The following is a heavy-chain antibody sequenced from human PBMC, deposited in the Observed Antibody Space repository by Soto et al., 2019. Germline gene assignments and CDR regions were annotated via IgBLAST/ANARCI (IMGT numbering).Heavy chain of an antibody. D-gene: IGHD2-21*02. CDR1: GGSIKRSSYY. Sequence: QLLVQESGPGLVKPSETLPLTCTVSGGSIKRSSYYWGWVRQPPGKGLEWIGSIYYSGTTYYNPSLKSRVTISVDTSKNQFSLKLSSVTAADTAVYYCARVVYGDDNWYFDLWGRGTLVTVSS. CDR2: IYYSGTT. V-gene: IGHV4-39*01. J-gene: IGHJ2*01. CDR3: ARVVYGDDNWYFDL.